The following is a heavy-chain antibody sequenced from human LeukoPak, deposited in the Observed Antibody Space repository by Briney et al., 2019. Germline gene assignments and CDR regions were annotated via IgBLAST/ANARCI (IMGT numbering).Heavy chain of an antibody. CDR1: GGSFSGYY. CDR2: INHSGST. V-gene: IGHV4-34*01. CDR3: ARGTLNYYDSSGYWGY. Sequence: PSETLSLTCAVYGGSFSGYYWSWIRQPPGKGLEWIGEINHSGSTNYNPSLKSRVTISVDTSKNQFSLKLSSVTAADTAVYYCARGTLNYYDSSGYWGYWGQGTLVTVSS. D-gene: IGHD3-22*01. J-gene: IGHJ4*02.